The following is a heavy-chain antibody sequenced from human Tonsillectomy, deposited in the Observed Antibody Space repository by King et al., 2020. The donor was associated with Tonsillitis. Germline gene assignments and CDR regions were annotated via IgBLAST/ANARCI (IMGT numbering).Heavy chain of an antibody. V-gene: IGHV4-61*01. D-gene: IGHD3-3*01. CDR2: IYYSGST. CDR1: GGSVSSGSYY. Sequence: QLQESGPGLVKPSETLSLTCTVSGGSVSSGSYYWSWIRQPPGKGLEWIGYIYYSGSTNYNPSLKSRVTISVDTSKNQFSLKLSSVTAADTAVYYCAGSTYYDFSSGYYIHYYGMDVWGQGTTVTVSS. J-gene: IGHJ6*02. CDR3: AGSTYYDFSSGYYIHYYGMDV.